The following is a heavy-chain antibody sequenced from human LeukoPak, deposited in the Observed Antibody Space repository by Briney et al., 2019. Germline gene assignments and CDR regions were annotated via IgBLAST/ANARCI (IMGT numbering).Heavy chain of an antibody. J-gene: IGHJ4*02. CDR1: GYTFTNYA. V-gene: IGHV1-18*01. CDR2: ITTYNGNT. Sequence: ASVKVSCKASGYTFTNYAISWVRQAPGQGLEWVGWITTYNGNTNYAQKLQGRVTMTTDTSTSTAYMELSRLRSDDTAVYYCARAVIRYCSSTSCYLSYWGQGTLVTVSS. CDR3: ARAVIRYCSSTSCYLSY. D-gene: IGHD2-2*01.